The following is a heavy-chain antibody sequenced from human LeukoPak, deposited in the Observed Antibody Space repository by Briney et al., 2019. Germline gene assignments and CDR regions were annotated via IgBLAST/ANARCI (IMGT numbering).Heavy chain of an antibody. V-gene: IGHV4-59*01. Sequence: SETLSLTCTVSGGSISSYYWSWIRQPPGKGLEWIGYIYYSGSTNYNPSLKSRVTIPVDTSKNQFSLKLSSVTAADTAVYYCARVSGSYYRYFDYWGQGTLVTVSS. CDR1: GGSISSYY. J-gene: IGHJ4*02. D-gene: IGHD1-26*01. CDR3: ARVSGSYYRYFDY. CDR2: IYYSGST.